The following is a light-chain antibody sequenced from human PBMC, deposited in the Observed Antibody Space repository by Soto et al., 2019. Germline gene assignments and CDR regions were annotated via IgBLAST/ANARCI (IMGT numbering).Light chain of an antibody. Sequence: DIPMTQSPSTLSASVGDRVTITCRASQSVTRWFAWYQQKPGKAPKLLIYEASSLESGVPSRFGGSGSGTEFTLTISSLQPDDFAIYYCQQYNSYSWTFGQGTKVEIK. CDR3: QQYNSYSWT. CDR2: EAS. CDR1: QSVTRW. V-gene: IGKV1-5*03. J-gene: IGKJ1*01.